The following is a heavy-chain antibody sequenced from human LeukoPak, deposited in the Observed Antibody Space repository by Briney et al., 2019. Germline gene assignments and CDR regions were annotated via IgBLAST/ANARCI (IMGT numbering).Heavy chain of an antibody. CDR3: VRDVTRGGR. Sequence: ASVKVSCKASGYTFTGYYMHWVRQAPGQGLEWMGWINPNSGGTNYAQKFQGRVTMTTDTSIGTAYMDLSRLTSDDTAVYYCVRDVTRGGRWGQGTLVIVSS. V-gene: IGHV1-2*02. CDR2: INPNSGGT. D-gene: IGHD3-10*01. CDR1: GYTFTGYY. J-gene: IGHJ4*02.